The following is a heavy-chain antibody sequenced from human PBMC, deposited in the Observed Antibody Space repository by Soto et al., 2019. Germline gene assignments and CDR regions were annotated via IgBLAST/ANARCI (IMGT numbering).Heavy chain of an antibody. Sequence: GGSLRLSCAASGFTFSGYAGSWVRQAPGKGLEWVSAISGSGGSTYYADSVKGRFTISRDNSKNTLYLQMNSLRAEDTAVYYCAKCRAARAYYYYGMDVWGQGTTVTVSS. CDR3: AKCRAARAYYYYGMDV. V-gene: IGHV3-23*01. J-gene: IGHJ6*02. D-gene: IGHD6-6*01. CDR1: GFTFSGYA. CDR2: ISGSGGST.